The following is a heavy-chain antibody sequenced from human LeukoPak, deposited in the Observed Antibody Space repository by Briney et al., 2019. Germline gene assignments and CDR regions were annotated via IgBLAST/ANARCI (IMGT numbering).Heavy chain of an antibody. Sequence: GGSLRLSCAASGIIFGSHGMAWVRQAPGKGLEWVSSINPNGDRTFHADFVKGRFTISRDNSKDTVSLHMNSLRAEDSAIYRCARAYDKAYDYWGQGTLVTVSS. CDR3: ARAYDKAYDY. CDR2: INPNGDRT. D-gene: IGHD2-21*01. J-gene: IGHJ4*02. CDR1: GIIFGSHG. V-gene: IGHV3-23*01.